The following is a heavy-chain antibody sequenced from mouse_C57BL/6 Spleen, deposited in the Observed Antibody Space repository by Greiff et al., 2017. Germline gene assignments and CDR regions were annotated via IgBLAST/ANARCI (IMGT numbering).Heavy chain of an antibody. D-gene: IGHD3-2*02. CDR2: IDPETGGT. Sequence: VQLQQSGAELVRPGASVTLSCKASGYTFTDYEMHWVKQTPVHGLEWIGAIDPETGGTAYNHKFKGKAILTADKSSSTAYMELRSLTSEDSAVYYCTRRGSGYYFDYWGQGTTLTVSS. CDR3: TRRGSGYYFDY. CDR1: GYTFTDYE. V-gene: IGHV1-15*01. J-gene: IGHJ2*01.